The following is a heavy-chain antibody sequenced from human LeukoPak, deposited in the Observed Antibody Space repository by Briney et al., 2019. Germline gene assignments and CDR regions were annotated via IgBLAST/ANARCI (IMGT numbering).Heavy chain of an antibody. CDR3: ARESRGSGSYYNGDGMDV. J-gene: IGHJ6*02. CDR2: ICYSGST. V-gene: IGHV4-61*01. D-gene: IGHD3-10*01. CDR1: GGSVSSGSYY. Sequence: PSETLSLTCTVSGGSVSSGSYYWSWIRQPPGKGLEWIGYICYSGSTNYNPSLKSRVTISVDTSKNQFSLKLSSVTAADTAVYYCARESRGSGSYYNGDGMDVWGQGTTVTVSS.